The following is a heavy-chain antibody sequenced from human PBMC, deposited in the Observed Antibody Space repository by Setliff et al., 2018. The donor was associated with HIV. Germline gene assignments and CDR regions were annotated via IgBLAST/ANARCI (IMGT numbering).Heavy chain of an antibody. CDR1: GGSFNTRRTK. J-gene: IGHJ5*01. CDR2: IFYFGSV. CDR3: VRELLGSGGTVPEVNFFDS. D-gene: IGHD1-26*01. V-gene: IGHV4-39*07. Sequence: SETLSLTCRVSGGSFNTRRTKWGWIRQSPGKGLEWIVSIFYFGSVTYNPSLKSRPLISIDTSKTQFSLKLRSVTAADTAVYYCVRELLGSGGTVPEVNFFDSWGQGTLVTVSS.